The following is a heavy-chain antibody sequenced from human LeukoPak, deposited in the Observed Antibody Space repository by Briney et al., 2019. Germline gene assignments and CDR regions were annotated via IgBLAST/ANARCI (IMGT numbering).Heavy chain of an antibody. D-gene: IGHD4-23*01. CDR2: INPNSGGT. J-gene: IGHJ4*02. CDR1: GYTFTDYS. Sequence: GASVKVSFKTSGYTFTDYSIHWVRQAPGQGLERMGWINPNSGGTNYAQKFQGRVTMTRDTSISTAYMELSRLRSDDTAVYYCARGYYGGNPTLFDYWGQGTLVTVSS. V-gene: IGHV1-2*02. CDR3: ARGYYGGNPTLFDY.